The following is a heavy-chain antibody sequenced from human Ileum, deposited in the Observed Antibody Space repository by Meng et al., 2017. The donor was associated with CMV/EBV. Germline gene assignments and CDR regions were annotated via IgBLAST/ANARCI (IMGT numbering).Heavy chain of an antibody. D-gene: IGHD3-3*01. CDR2: IYYSGST. CDR1: GGSISSSSYY. CDR3: AILRFLEWLDYYYGMDV. Sequence: SETLSLTCTVSGGSISSSSYYWGWIRQPPGKGLEWIGSIYYSGSTYYNPSLKSRVTISVDTSKNQFSRKLSSVTAADTAVYYCAILRFLEWLDYYYGMDVWGQGTTVTVSS. V-gene: IGHV4-39*01. J-gene: IGHJ6*02.